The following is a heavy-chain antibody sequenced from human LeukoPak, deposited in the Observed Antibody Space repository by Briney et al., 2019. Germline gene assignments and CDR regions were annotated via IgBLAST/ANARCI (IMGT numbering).Heavy chain of an antibody. CDR1: GFTFSSYG. CDR3: AKEMVRGVRLLDP. J-gene: IGHJ5*02. CDR2: ISYDGSNK. V-gene: IGHV3-30*18. D-gene: IGHD3-10*01. Sequence: GSLRLSCAASGFTFSSYGMHWVRQAPGKGLEWVAVISYDGSNKYYADSVKGRFTISRDNSKNTLYLQMNSLRAEDTAVYYCAKEMVRGVRLLDPWGQGTLVTVSS.